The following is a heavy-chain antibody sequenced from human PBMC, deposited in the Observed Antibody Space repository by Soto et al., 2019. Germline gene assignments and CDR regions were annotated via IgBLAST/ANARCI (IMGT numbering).Heavy chain of an antibody. J-gene: IGHJ4*02. V-gene: IGHV3-9*01. Sequence: EVPLVESGGGLVQPGRSLRLSCAASGFTFDDYAMHWVRQAPGKGLEWVSGISWNSGSIGYADSVKGRFTIPRDNSTNSLSLQMNRLSAEETALYYCATDISPTCGGDCYSETPVDYWGQGTLVTVSS. D-gene: IGHD2-21*02. CDR3: ATDISPTCGGDCYSETPVDY. CDR1: GFTFDDYA. CDR2: ISWNSGSI.